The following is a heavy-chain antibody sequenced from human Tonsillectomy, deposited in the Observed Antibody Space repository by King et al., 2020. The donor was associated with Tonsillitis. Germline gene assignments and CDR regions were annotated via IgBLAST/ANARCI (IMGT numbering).Heavy chain of an antibody. CDR1: GFTFGDYS. CDR3: SNVLVVFTPTDAFDI. D-gene: IGHD2-15*01. J-gene: IGHJ3*02. Sequence: VQLVESVGGLVKPGRSLSLSLTASGFTFGDYSMRWFRQAAGKGRGVGGFIRSNAYCGTTEYAAFLKGRFTISREDSKRIAYLQMNSLQTEDTAVYYCSNVLVVFTPTDAFDIWGQGTMVTVSS. V-gene: IGHV3-49*05. CDR2: IRSNAYCGTT.